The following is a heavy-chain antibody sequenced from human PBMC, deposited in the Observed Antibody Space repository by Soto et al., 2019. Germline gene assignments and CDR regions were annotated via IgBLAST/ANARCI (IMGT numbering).Heavy chain of an antibody. CDR1: GYTFTDYY. V-gene: IGHV1-2*04. Sequence: ASVKVSCKASGYTFTDYYMHWVRQAPGQRLEWMGWINPNSGTTNYAQKFQGWVTMTRDTSITTVYMEVSRLRSDDTAAYYCARVPRGVYYGMDVWGQGTTVTVSS. D-gene: IGHD3-10*01. CDR2: INPNSGTT. J-gene: IGHJ6*02. CDR3: ARVPRGVYYGMDV.